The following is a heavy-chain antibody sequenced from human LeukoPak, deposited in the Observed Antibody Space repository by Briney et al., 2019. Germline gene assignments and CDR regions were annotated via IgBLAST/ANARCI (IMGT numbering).Heavy chain of an antibody. CDR3: ARVAGGTTFDY. J-gene: IGHJ4*02. V-gene: IGHV3-74*01. D-gene: IGHD6-13*01. CDR1: GFSFSSYW. CDR2: INTDGSTT. Sequence: GGSLRLSCAASGFSFSSYWMHWVRQAPGEGLVWVSRINTDGSTTTYADSVKGRFTISRDTAKNTLYLQMNSLRAEDTAVYYCARVAGGTTFDYWGQGALVTVSS.